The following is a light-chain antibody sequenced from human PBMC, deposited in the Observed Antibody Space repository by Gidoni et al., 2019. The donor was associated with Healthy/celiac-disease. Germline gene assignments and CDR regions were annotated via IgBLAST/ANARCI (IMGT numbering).Light chain of an antibody. J-gene: IGKJ1*01. Sequence: DIQMPQSPSSLSASVGDRVTITCRASQSISNYLNWYQQKPGKAPKLLICAASSLQSGVPSRFTGSGSGTAFTLTISSLQPEDFATYYCQQSYTTPWTFGQGTKVEIK. CDR1: QSISNY. V-gene: IGKV1-39*01. CDR2: AAS. CDR3: QQSYTTPWT.